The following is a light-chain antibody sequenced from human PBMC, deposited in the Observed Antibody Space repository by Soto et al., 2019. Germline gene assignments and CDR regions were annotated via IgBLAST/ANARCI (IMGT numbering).Light chain of an antibody. CDR1: SSDVGGYNY. Sequence: QSALTQPASVSGSPGQSITISCTGTSSDVGGYNYVSWYQQHPGKAPKLMIYEVSNRPSGVSNRFSGSKSGNTASLTISGLQAEDEADYYCSSYTGSSVVFGGGTKVTLL. CDR2: EVS. V-gene: IGLV2-14*01. J-gene: IGLJ2*01. CDR3: SSYTGSSVV.